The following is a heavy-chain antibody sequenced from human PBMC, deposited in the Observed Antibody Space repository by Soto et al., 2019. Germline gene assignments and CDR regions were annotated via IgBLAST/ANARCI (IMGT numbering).Heavy chain of an antibody. J-gene: IGHJ5*02. CDR1: GGTFSDYV. CDR2: IIAMSGTV. D-gene: IGHD6-13*01. Sequence: QVQLVQSGSEVKRPGSSVSVSCKAVGGTFSDYVISWVRQAPGQGLEWMGGIIAMSGTVNNAQKFQDRVTITADESTSTAYMELSSLRSEDTAIYYCAREAGYNWFDPWGQGTLVTVSS. V-gene: IGHV1-69*01. CDR3: AREAGYNWFDP.